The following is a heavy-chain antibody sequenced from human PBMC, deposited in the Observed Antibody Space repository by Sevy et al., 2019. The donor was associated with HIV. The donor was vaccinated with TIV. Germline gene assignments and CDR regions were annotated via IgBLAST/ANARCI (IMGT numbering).Heavy chain of an antibody. V-gene: IGHV3-49*03. J-gene: IGHJ5*02. D-gene: IGHD3-10*01. CDR3: SRDRYGSQSYAADH. Sequence: GGSLRLSCSASGFSFDNYVMNWFRQAPGKGLEWVGFIRSKLYGGTTEYAASVKGRFTISRDDSKSIAYLQMNSLETEDSGVYYCSRDRYGSQSYAADHWGQGTLVTVSS. CDR2: IRSKLYGGTT. CDR1: GFSFDNYV.